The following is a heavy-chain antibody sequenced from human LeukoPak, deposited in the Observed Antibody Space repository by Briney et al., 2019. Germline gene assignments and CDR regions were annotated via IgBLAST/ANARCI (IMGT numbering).Heavy chain of an antibody. D-gene: IGHD3-22*01. J-gene: IGHJ3*01. V-gene: IGHV3-21*01. CDR1: GFTFSTYT. CDR2: ISSRSSYI. Sequence: GGSLRLSCAASGFTFSTYTMNWVRQAPGKGLEWVSSISSRSSYIYYADSVKGRFTISRDNAKNSLYLQMNSLRAEDTAVYYCARSNYYDSSIGVWGQGTMVTVSS. CDR3: ARSNYYDSSIGV.